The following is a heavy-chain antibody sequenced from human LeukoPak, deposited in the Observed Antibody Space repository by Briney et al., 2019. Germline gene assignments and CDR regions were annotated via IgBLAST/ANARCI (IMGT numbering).Heavy chain of an antibody. Sequence: PSETLSLTCIVSGGTISRYSWNWIRQSPGKGLEWIGYIAHSGTTSYKSSLKSRVTISVDTSKNQLSLRLTSVTAADTAVYYCARWDDSAWAFGNWGPGTLVTVSS. V-gene: IGHV4-59*08. D-gene: IGHD6-19*01. CDR3: ARWDDSAWAFGN. CDR2: IAHSGTT. J-gene: IGHJ4*02. CDR1: GGTISRYS.